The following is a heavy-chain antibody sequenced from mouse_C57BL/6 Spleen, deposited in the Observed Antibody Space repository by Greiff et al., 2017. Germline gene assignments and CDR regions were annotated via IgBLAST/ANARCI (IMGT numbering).Heavy chain of an antibody. Sequence: QVQLQQSGAELVMPGASVKLSCKASGYTFTSYWMHWVKQRPGQGLEWIGEIDPSDSYTNYNQKFKGKSTLTVDKSSSTAYMQLSSLTSEDSAVYYCARSPYYGSSYGRENYYAMDYWGQGTSVTVSS. CDR2: IDPSDSYT. V-gene: IGHV1-69*01. CDR3: ARSPYYGSSYGRENYYAMDY. D-gene: IGHD1-1*01. CDR1: GYTFTSYW. J-gene: IGHJ4*01.